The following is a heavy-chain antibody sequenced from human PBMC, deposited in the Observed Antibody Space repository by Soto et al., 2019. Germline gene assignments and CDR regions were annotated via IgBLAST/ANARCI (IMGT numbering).Heavy chain of an antibody. D-gene: IGHD1-26*01. CDR3: ARSGNYRLDY. Sequence: GGSQRLSCGASGFTLSNYNMNWVRQAPGKGLEWISYISSGGGTQYYADSVKGRFTISRDSAKNSLNLQMNSLRDEDTAVYYCARSGNYRLDYWGQGTLVTVSS. V-gene: IGHV3-48*02. CDR2: ISSGGGTQ. J-gene: IGHJ4*02. CDR1: GFTLSNYN.